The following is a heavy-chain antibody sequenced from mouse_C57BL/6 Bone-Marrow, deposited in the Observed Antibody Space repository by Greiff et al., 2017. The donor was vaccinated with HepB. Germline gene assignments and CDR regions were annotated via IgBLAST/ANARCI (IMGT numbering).Heavy chain of an antibody. V-gene: IGHV1-61*01. CDR1: GYTFTSYW. D-gene: IGHD1-1*01. Sequence: QVQLQQPGAELVRPGSSVKLSCKASGYTFTSYWMDWVKQRPGQGLEWIGNIYPSDSETHYNQKFKDKATLTVDKSSSTAYMQLSSLTSEDSAVYYCARPPGSIYYWYFDVWGTGTTVTVSS. CDR2: IYPSDSET. CDR3: ARPPGSIYYWYFDV. J-gene: IGHJ1*03.